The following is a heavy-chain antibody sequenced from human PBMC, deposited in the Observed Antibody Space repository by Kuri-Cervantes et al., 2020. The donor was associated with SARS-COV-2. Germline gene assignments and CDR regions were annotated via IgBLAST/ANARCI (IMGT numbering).Heavy chain of an antibody. CDR1: GGSISSSSYY. D-gene: IGHD2-15*01. CDR3: ARHLRGIVVVVAVFDY. J-gene: IGHJ4*02. Sequence: ESLKISCTVSGGSISSSSYYWGWIRQPPGKGLEWIGSIYYSGSTYYNPSLKSRVTISVDTSKNQFSLKLSSVTAADTAVYYCARHLRGIVVVVAVFDYWGQGTLVTVSS. CDR2: IYYSGST. V-gene: IGHV4-39*01.